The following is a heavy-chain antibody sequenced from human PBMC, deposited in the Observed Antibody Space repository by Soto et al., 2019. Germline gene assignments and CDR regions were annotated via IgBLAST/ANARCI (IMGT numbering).Heavy chain of an antibody. V-gene: IGHV3-30*18. J-gene: IGHJ3*01. Sequence: QVQLVAAGGGVVQPGKSLRLSCAASGFTFSTYAMHWVRQAPGKGLEWVALISYDGNSKNYADSVKGRFTISRDNSKNTLYLQMNSLRAEDPAVYYCPKGGIYYDSSGALSAFDFWGQGTVVTVSS. CDR1: GFTFSTYA. D-gene: IGHD3-22*01. CDR2: ISYDGNSK. CDR3: PKGGIYYDSSGALSAFDF.